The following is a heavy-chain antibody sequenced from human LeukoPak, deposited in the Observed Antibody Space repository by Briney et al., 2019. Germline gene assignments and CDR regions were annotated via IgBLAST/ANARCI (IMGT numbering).Heavy chain of an antibody. CDR1: GYTFNDYY. CDR3: ARTGGDSSGYYPDY. Sequence: KVSCKASGYTFNDYYMHWLRQAPGQGLEWMGGIIPIFGTANYAQKFQGRVTITTDESTSTAYMELSSLRSEDTAVYYCARTGGDSSGYYPDYWGQGTLVTVSS. J-gene: IGHJ4*02. CDR2: IIPIFGTA. D-gene: IGHD3-22*01. V-gene: IGHV1-69*05.